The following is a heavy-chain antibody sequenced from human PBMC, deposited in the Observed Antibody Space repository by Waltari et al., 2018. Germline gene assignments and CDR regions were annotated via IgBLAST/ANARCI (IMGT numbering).Heavy chain of an antibody. CDR2: IYHSGNT. CDR1: GYSISSGSY. V-gene: IGHV4-38-2*02. CDR3: VRVRYYDSSGYFDAFDI. Sequence: QVQLQESGPGLVKPSETLSLICTVSGYSISSGSYWGWIRQPPGKGLEWIANIYHSGNTYYNTSLKSRVTISVDTSKNQFSLKLSAVTAADTAVYYCVRVRYYDSSGYFDAFDIWGQGTMVTVSS. J-gene: IGHJ3*02. D-gene: IGHD3-22*01.